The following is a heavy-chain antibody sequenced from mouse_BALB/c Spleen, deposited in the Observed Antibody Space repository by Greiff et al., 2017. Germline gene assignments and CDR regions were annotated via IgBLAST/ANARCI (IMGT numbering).Heavy chain of an antibody. V-gene: IGHV3-8*02. J-gene: IGHJ2*01. D-gene: IGHD1-1*01. Sequence: EVKLEESGPSLVKPSQTLSLTCSVTGDSITSGYWNWIRKFPGNKLEYMGYISYSGSTYYNPSLKSRISITRDTSKNQYYLQLNSVTTEDTATYYCARNYYGSSYNYFDYWGQGTTLTVSS. CDR1: GDSITSGY. CDR3: ARNYYGSSYNYFDY. CDR2: ISYSGST.